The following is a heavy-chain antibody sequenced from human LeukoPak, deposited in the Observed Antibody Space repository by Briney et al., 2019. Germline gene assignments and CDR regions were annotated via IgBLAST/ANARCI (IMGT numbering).Heavy chain of an antibody. Sequence: PSETLSLTCTVSGGSISSYYWSWIRQPPGKGLEWFGYIYSSGSTNYNPSLKSRVTISVDTSKNQFSLKLSSVTAADTAVYYCARGQWELPDYWGQGTLVTVSS. CDR3: ARGQWELPDY. CDR1: GGSISSYY. D-gene: IGHD1-26*01. CDR2: IYSSGST. J-gene: IGHJ4*02. V-gene: IGHV4-59*01.